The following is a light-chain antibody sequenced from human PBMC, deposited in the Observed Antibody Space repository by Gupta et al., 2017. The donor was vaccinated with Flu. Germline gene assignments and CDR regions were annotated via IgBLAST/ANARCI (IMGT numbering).Light chain of an antibody. J-gene: IGLJ3*02. V-gene: IGLV1-47*01. CDR2: RSN. CDR1: RSNIGSNF. Sequence: QSVLTQPPSASGTPGQRVTISCSGSRSNIGSNFVYWYQQLPGTAPKLLIYRSNQRPSGVPDRFSGSKSGTSASLAISGLRSKDEANYYCAAWDDSLSGRVFGGGTKLTVL. CDR3: AAWDDSLSGRV.